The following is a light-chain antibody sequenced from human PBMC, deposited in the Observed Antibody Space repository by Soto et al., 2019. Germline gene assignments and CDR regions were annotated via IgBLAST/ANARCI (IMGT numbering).Light chain of an antibody. CDR1: QSISSY. Sequence: DIQMTQSPSSLSASVGDRVTITCRASQSISSYLNWYQQKPGKAPKLLIYAASSLQSGVPSRFGGSGSGTDFSLTISSLQPEDFATYYCQQSYSTPLFGGGTKVDIK. J-gene: IGKJ4*01. CDR3: QQSYSTPL. CDR2: AAS. V-gene: IGKV1-39*01.